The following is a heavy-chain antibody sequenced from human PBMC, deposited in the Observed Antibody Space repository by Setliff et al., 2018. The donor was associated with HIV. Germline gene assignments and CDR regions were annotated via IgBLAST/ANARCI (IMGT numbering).Heavy chain of an antibody. CDR2: IYSSGKT. J-gene: IGHJ4*02. CDR1: GGSISNYY. Sequence: SETLSLTCIVSGGSISNYYWSWIRQPPGKGLEWIGYIYSSGKTKYNPSLKSRVTMSVNTAKNQFFLMLSSVTAADTAVYYCARSMRGYCSDTSCRTFDHWGQGTLVTSPQ. CDR3: ARSMRGYCSDTSCRTFDH. D-gene: IGHD2-2*01. V-gene: IGHV4-4*09.